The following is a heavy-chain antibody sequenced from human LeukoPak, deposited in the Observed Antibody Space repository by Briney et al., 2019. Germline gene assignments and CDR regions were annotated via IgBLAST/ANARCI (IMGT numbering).Heavy chain of an antibody. V-gene: IGHV3-13*01. J-gene: IGHJ3*01. CDR2: IAISGNR. Sequence: GGSLRLSCAASGFTLSSHDMHWVRQASGKGLEWVSAIAISGNRYYSRSVKGRFTISRENGKNALYLQMNSLRAEDTALYYCARESSITSGTTGETFDFWGQGTTVTVSS. D-gene: IGHD1-1*01. CDR3: ARESSITSGTTGETFDF. CDR1: GFTLSSHD.